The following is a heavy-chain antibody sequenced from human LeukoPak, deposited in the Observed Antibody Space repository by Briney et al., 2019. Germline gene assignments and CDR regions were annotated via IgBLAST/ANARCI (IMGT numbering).Heavy chain of an antibody. J-gene: IGHJ4*02. CDR3: ARGAVSRYYYDSSGYYPHSYFDY. Sequence: SETLTLTCTVSGGSISSYYWSWIRQPPGKGLEWIGYSYYSGSTNYNPSLKSRVTISVDTSKNQFSLKLSSVTAADTAVYYCARGAVSRYYYDSSGYYPHSYFDYWGQGTLVTVSS. CDR2: SYYSGST. V-gene: IGHV4-59*01. CDR1: GGSISSYY. D-gene: IGHD3-22*01.